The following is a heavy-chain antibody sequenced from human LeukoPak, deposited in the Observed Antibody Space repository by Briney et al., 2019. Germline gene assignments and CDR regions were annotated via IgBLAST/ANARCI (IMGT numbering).Heavy chain of an antibody. CDR2: IYHSGST. V-gene: IGHV4-30-2*01. Sequence: SETLSLTCAVSGVSISSGGYSWSWIRQPPGKGLEWIGYIYHSGSTYYNPSLKSRVTISVDRSKNQFSLKLSSVTAADTAVYYCARASGYDPSNWFDPWGQGTLVTVSS. CDR1: GVSISSGGYS. J-gene: IGHJ5*02. CDR3: ARASGYDPSNWFDP. D-gene: IGHD5-12*01.